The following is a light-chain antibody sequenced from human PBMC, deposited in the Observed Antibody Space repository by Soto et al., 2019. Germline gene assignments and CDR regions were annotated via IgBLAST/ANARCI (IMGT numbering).Light chain of an antibody. CDR3: HNYDKSPYT. Sequence: ENVLTQSPGTLSLAPGERATLSCRASQTITSSSLAWYRQKPGQSPRLLIFGASTRATGIPDRISGSGSGTDFTLTINRLEPEYFAVYYCHNYDKSPYTVSQGTTLE. CDR2: GAS. J-gene: IGKJ2*01. V-gene: IGKV3-20*01. CDR1: QTITSSS.